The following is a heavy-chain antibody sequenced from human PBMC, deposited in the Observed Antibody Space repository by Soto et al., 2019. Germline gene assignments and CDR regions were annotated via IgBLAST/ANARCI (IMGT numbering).Heavy chain of an antibody. CDR2: IWYDGSKK. CDR1: GFTFSGFG. D-gene: IGHD4-17*01. J-gene: IGHJ3*02. CDR3: ARARGGSYGGNSAHFDI. Sequence: QVQLVESGGGVVQPGTSLRLSCEASGFTFSGFGMHWFRQAPGKGLEWVAVIWYDGSKKYYADCVKGRFTISRDNSKNALYLQMNSLRAEDTAVYYCARARGGSYGGNSAHFDIWGQGTLVTVSS. V-gene: IGHV3-33*01.